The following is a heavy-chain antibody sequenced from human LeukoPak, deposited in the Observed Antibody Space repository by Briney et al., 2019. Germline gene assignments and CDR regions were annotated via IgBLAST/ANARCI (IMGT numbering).Heavy chain of an antibody. J-gene: IGHJ4*02. D-gene: IGHD2-2*01. CDR3: AGGRTDIVVVPATLRNYYFDY. CDR1: GYTFTSNY. Sequence: ASVKVSCKAFGYTFTSNYMHWVRQAPGQGPEWMGVISPSGGSTNYAQKFQGRVTTTADKATSTAYMELSSLRSEDTAVYYCAGGRTDIVVVPATLRNYYFDYWGQGTLVTVSS. CDR2: ISPSGGST. V-gene: IGHV1-46*01.